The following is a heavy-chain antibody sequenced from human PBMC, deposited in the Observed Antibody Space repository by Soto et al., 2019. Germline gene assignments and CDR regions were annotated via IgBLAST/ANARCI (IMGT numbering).Heavy chain of an antibody. CDR3: ARDPKTSGGQHWAFNYFDS. CDR1: GFSFSSST. J-gene: IGHJ4*02. D-gene: IGHD7-27*01. Sequence: QVQLVESGGGVVQPGRSLRLSCAASGFSFSSSTMHWVRQAPGKGPEWVALISYDGTNKVYADSVKGRFTISRDNSKSTLYLQVDSLRPEDAAVYYCARDPKTSGGQHWAFNYFDSWGQGTLVTVSS. V-gene: IGHV3-30-3*01. CDR2: ISYDGTNK.